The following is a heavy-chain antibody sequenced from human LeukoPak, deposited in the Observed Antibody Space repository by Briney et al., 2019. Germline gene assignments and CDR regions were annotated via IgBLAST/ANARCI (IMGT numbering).Heavy chain of an antibody. V-gene: IGHV4-34*01. D-gene: IGHD6-19*01. Sequence: PGGSLRLSCAASGFTFSSYSMNWVRQPPGKGLEWIGEINDSGGTNYNPSPKSRFSISVDTPKNQFSLKLSSVTAADTAIYYCARGPRGAKSSGWYLLGFDYWGQGTLVTVSS. CDR3: ARGPRGAKSSGWYLLGFDY. CDR2: INDSGGT. J-gene: IGHJ4*02. CDR1: GFTFSSYS.